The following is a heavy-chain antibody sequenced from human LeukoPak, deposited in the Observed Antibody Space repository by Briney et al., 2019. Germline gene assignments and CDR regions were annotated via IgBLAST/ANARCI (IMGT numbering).Heavy chain of an antibody. CDR2: INTNTENP. V-gene: IGHV7-4-1*02. J-gene: IGHJ6*02. CDR1: GYTFTSNA. D-gene: IGHD3-10*01. CDR3: ARVTSGDYYYTMDV. Sequence: ASVKVSCKASGYTFTSNAMNWVRQAPGQGLEWMGWINTNTENPTYAQGFTGRFVFSLDTSVSTAYLQISSLKAEDTAVYYCARVTSGDYYYTMDVWGQGTTVTVSS.